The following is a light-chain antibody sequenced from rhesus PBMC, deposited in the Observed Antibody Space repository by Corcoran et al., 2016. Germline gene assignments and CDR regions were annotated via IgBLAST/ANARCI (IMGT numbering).Light chain of an antibody. J-gene: IGKJ4*01. CDR2: KAS. CDR3: QQYSTRPLT. CDR1: QGISSW. V-gene: IGKV1-22*01. Sequence: DIQMTQSPSSLSASVGDTVTITCRASQGISSWLAWYQQKPGKAPKLLVYKASSLQSGVPSSFSGRGAGTDFTLTISSLQSEDFATYYYQQYSTRPLTFGGGTKVELK.